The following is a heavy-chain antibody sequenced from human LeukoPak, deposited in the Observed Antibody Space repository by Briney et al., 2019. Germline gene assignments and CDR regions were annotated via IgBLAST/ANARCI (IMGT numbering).Heavy chain of an antibody. V-gene: IGHV3-23*01. CDR1: GFTFSTYV. D-gene: IGHD6-19*01. CDR3: AKRESSGKYFDY. Sequence: PGGSLRLSCADSGFTFSTYVMSWVRQAPGKGLEWISTISGGGSSTYCADSVKGRFTISRDNSKNTLYLQMNSLRAGDTAVYYCAKRESSGKYFDYWGQGTLVTVSS. CDR2: ISGGGSST. J-gene: IGHJ4*02.